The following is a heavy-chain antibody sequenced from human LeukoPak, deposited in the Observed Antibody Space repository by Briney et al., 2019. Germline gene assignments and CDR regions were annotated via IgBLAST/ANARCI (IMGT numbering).Heavy chain of an antibody. CDR2: ISSDGSSS. D-gene: IGHD6-13*01. CDR3: AKDSSSGFDY. J-gene: IGHJ4*02. V-gene: IGHV3-74*01. CDR1: GFTFSNSW. Sequence: GGSLRLSCAASGFTFSNSWMHWVRQVPGKGLLWVSRISSDGSSSIYADSVKGRFTISRDNAKNTLYLQMNSLRAEDTAVYYCAKDSSSGFDYWGQGTLVTVSS.